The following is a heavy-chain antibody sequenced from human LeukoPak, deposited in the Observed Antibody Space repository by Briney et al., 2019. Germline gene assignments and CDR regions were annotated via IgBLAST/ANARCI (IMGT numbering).Heavy chain of an antibody. Sequence: SETLSLTCTVSGYSISSGYYWGWIRQPPGKGLEWIGSIYHSGSTYYNPSLKSRVTISVDTSKNQFSLKLSSVTAADTAVYYCARDDPTDYWGQGTLVTVSS. J-gene: IGHJ4*02. CDR1: GYSISSGYY. V-gene: IGHV4-38-2*02. CDR3: ARDDPTDY. CDR2: IYHSGST.